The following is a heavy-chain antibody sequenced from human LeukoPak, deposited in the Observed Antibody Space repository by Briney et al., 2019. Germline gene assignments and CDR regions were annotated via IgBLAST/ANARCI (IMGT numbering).Heavy chain of an antibody. D-gene: IGHD3-22*01. CDR2: INTNTGNP. V-gene: IGHV7-4-1*02. Sequence: GASVKVSCKASGYTSTSYAMNVVRQAPGQGLEWMGWINTNTGNPTYAQGFTGRFVFSLCTSCSTAYLQISRLRAEDTAVYSCARDFNSGGYFIGWFDTWGQGTLVTVSS. CDR3: ARDFNSGGYFIGWFDT. CDR1: GYTSTSYA. J-gene: IGHJ5*02.